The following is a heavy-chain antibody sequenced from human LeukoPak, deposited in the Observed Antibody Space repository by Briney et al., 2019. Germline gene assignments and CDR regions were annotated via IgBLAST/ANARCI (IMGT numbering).Heavy chain of an antibody. Sequence: ASVKVSCKAFGYTFTGYYTHWLRQAPGQGLEWMGWINPNSGGTDSAQKYQGRVTMTRDTSISTAYMELSSLRSDDTAVYYCAKDDISQLRVGELSPWGVFDYWGQGTLVTVSS. CDR3: AKDDISQLRVGELSPWGVFDY. J-gene: IGHJ4*02. V-gene: IGHV1-2*02. CDR2: INPNSGGT. CDR1: GYTFTGYY. D-gene: IGHD3-16*02.